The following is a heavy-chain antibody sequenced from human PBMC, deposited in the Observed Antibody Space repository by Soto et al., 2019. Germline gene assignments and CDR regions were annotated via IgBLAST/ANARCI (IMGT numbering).Heavy chain of an antibody. D-gene: IGHD3-3*01. J-gene: IGHJ6*02. CDR2: ISSSSSYI. CDR3: ARDLLRFLEWLGDYYYYGMDV. CDR1: GFTFSSYI. Sequence: GGSLRLSCAASGFTFSSYIMNWVRQAPGKGLEWVSSISSSSSYIYYADSVKGRFTISRDNAKNSLYLQMNSLRAEDTAVYYCARDLLRFLEWLGDYYYYGMDVWGQGTTVTVSS. V-gene: IGHV3-21*01.